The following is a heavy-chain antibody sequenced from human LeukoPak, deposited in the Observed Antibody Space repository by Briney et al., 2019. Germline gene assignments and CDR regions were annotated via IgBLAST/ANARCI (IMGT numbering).Heavy chain of an antibody. CDR1: GGSISSSSYY. CDR3: ARLMRSGWYTFDY. D-gene: IGHD6-19*01. CDR2: IYYSGST. V-gene: IGHV4-39*01. J-gene: IGHJ4*02. Sequence: SQTLSLTCTVSGGSISSSSYYWGWIRQPPGKGLEWIGSIYYSGSTYYNPSLKSRVTISVDTSKNQFSLKLSSVTAADTAVYYCARLMRSGWYTFDYWGQGTLVTVSS.